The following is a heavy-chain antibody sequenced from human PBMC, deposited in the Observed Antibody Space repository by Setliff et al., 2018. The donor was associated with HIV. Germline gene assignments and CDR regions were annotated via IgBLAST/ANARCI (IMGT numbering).Heavy chain of an antibody. V-gene: IGHV3-15*01. Sequence: GGSLRLSCAVSGLRVSDAWLSWVRQAPGKGLEWIGRIRSEAAGGTTDYAAPVKGRFTISRDDSKNTLYLQMNSLKIDDTAVYYCIDFFAFWGPGTLVTVSS. J-gene: IGHJ4*02. CDR1: GLRVSDAW. CDR2: IRSEAAGGTT. CDR3: IDFFAF. D-gene: IGHD3-3*01.